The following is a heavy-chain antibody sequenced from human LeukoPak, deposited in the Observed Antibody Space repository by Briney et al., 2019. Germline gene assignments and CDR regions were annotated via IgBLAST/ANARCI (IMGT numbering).Heavy chain of an antibody. V-gene: IGHV1-2*02. D-gene: IGHD3-22*01. J-gene: IGHJ4*02. CDR1: GYTFTGYY. CDR3: ARDLLVVGGGDY. CDR2: INPNSGGT. Sequence: ASVKVSCKASGYTFTGYYMHWVRQAPGQGPEWMGWINPNSGGTNYAQKFQGRVTMTRDTSISTAYMELSRLRSDDTAVYYCARDLLVVGGGDYWGQGTLVTVSS.